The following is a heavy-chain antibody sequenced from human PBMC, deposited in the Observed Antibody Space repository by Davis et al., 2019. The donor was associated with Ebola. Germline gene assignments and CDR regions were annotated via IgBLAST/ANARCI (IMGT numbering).Heavy chain of an antibody. CDR1: GFTVSSNY. V-gene: IGHV3-53*04. CDR3: ARDRRVRGVIVIRYYYYGMDV. D-gene: IGHD3-10*01. J-gene: IGHJ6*02. CDR2: IYSGGST. Sequence: GESLKISCAASGFTVSSNYMSWVRQAPGKGLEWVSVIYSGGSTYYADSVKGRFTISRHNSKNTLYLQMNSLRAEDTAVYYCARDRRVRGVIVIRYYYYGMDVWGQGTTVTVSS.